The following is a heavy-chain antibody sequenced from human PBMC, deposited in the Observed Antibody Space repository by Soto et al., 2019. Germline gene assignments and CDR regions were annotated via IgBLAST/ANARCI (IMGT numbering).Heavy chain of an antibody. Sequence: ASVKVSCKASGYTFTGYFIHWVRQAPGQGLEWMGWINPNSGGTNFAQKFQGRVTMTRDTSINTEYLELTSLKSDDTAVYFCAKGWDLVMGPKYWG. V-gene: IGHV1-2*02. CDR2: INPNSGGT. CDR1: GYTFTGYF. J-gene: IGHJ4*01. CDR3: AKGWDLVMGPKY. D-gene: IGHD2-15*01.